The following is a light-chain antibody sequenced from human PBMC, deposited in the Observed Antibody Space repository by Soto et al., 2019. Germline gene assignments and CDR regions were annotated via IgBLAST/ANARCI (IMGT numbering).Light chain of an antibody. V-gene: IGLV1-47*02. CDR2: TNN. CDR1: SSNIGNND. CDR3: AAWDDSLSGSYV. J-gene: IGLJ1*01. Sequence: QPVLTQPPSASGTPGQRVTISCSGSSSNIGNNDVYWYQQLPGTAPKLLIYTNNKRPSGVPDRFSGSKSGTSASLAISGLRSEDEADYYCAAWDDSLSGSYVFGTGTKVTVL.